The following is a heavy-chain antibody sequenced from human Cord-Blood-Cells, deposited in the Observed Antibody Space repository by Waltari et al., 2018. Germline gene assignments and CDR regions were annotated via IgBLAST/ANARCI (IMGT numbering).Heavy chain of an antibody. CDR3: AREQFSSSSLYFDY. Sequence: QVQLVESGGGVVQPGRSLRLSCAAPGFPSRSYGVHWVRSQPGRGLEWVAVIWYDGSNKYYADSVKGRFTISRDNSKNTLYLQMNSLRAEDTAVYYCAREQFSSSSLYFDYWGQGTLVTVSS. J-gene: IGHJ4*02. CDR2: IWYDGSNK. D-gene: IGHD6-6*01. V-gene: IGHV3-33*01. CDR1: GFPSRSYG.